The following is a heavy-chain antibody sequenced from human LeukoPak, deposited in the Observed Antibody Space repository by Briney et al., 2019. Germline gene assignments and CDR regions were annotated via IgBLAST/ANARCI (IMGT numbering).Heavy chain of an antibody. D-gene: IGHD6-13*01. V-gene: IGHV3-48*03. CDR3: VREGTAAGADY. CDR2: VSSSGSTM. Sequence: PGGSLRLSXAASGFTFGSYEMNSVRQAPGKGLEWVSYVSSSGSTMYYADSVKGRFTISRDNAKNSLYLQMNSLRAEDTAVYYCVREGTAAGADYWGQGTLVTVSS. CDR1: GFTFGSYE. J-gene: IGHJ4*02.